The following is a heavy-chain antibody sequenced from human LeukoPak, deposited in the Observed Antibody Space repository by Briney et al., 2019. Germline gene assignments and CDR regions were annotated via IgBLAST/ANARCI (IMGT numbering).Heavy chain of an antibody. CDR1: GGSISSYY. Sequence: NTSETLSLTCTVSGGSISSYYWSWIRQPPGKGLEWIGYIYYSGSTNYNPSLKSRVTISVDTSKNQFSLKLSSVTAADTAVCYCARGEADFWSGYPPITPYYYYMDVWGKGTTVTVSS. CDR2: IYYSGST. V-gene: IGHV4-59*01. CDR3: ARGEADFWSGYPPITPYYYYMDV. D-gene: IGHD3-3*01. J-gene: IGHJ6*03.